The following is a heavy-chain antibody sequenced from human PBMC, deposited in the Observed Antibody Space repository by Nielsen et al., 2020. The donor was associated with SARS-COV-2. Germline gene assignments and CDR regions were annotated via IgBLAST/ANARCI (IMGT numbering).Heavy chain of an antibody. D-gene: IGHD4/OR15-4a*01. Sequence: GESLKISCVVSGFNFRGYWMTWVRQAPGKGLEWVVNIKLDVSEKYYVDSVKGRFTISRDNARNTLYLQMNSLRVEDTAVYYCARVGSYGDPEYLDYWGQGALVTVSS. J-gene: IGHJ4*02. CDR1: GFNFRGYW. CDR2: IKLDVSEK. V-gene: IGHV3-7*01. CDR3: ARVGSYGDPEYLDY.